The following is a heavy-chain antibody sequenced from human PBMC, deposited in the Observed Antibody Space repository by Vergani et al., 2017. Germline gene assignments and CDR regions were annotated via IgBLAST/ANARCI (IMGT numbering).Heavy chain of an antibody. CDR1: GYTFTSYY. CDR3: ASPYCSSTSCYGYYGMDV. D-gene: IGHD2-2*01. Sequence: QVQLVQSGAEVKKPGASVKVSCKASGYTFTSYYMHWVRQAPGQGLEWMGGFDPEDGETIYAQKFQGRVTMTEDTSTDTAYMELSSLRSEDTAVYYCASPYCSSTSCYGYYGMDVWGQGTTVTVSS. J-gene: IGHJ6*02. V-gene: IGHV1-24*01. CDR2: FDPEDGET.